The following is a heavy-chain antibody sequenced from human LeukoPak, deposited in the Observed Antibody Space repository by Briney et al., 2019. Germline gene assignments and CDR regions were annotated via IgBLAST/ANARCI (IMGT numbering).Heavy chain of an antibody. Sequence: GGSLRLSCAASGFTFSSYGMHWVRQAPGKGLEWVAVISYDGSNKYYADSVKGRFTISRDNAKNSLYLQMNSLRAEDTAVYYCARDHVAAAPDYWGQGTLVTVSS. CDR2: ISYDGSNK. D-gene: IGHD6-13*01. V-gene: IGHV3-30*03. CDR1: GFTFSSYG. CDR3: ARDHVAAAPDY. J-gene: IGHJ4*02.